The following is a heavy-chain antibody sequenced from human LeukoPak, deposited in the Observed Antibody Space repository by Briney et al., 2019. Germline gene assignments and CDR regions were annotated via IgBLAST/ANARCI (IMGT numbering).Heavy chain of an antibody. CDR2: ISGSGGST. CDR1: GFTFSSYA. J-gene: IGHJ5*02. Sequence: GGSLRLSCAASGFTFSSYAMSWVRQARGKGLEWVAAISGSGGSTYYADSVRGRFIISRDNSKNTLYLQMNSLRAEDTAVYYCARDKWIFTGPHHWFDPWGQGTLVPVSS. D-gene: IGHD3-9*01. CDR3: ARDKWIFTGPHHWFDP. V-gene: IGHV3-23*01.